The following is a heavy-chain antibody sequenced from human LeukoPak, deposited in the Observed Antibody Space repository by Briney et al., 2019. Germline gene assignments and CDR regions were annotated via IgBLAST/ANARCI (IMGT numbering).Heavy chain of an antibody. V-gene: IGHV3-9*01. CDR1: GFRFDDYA. CDR2: ITWNSGMV. CDR3: VKDTTTGYSYASRYFDY. J-gene: IGHJ4*02. D-gene: IGHD5-18*01. Sequence: GGSLRLSCAASGFRFDDYAMYWVRQAPGKGLEWVSGITWNSGMVGYADSVKGRSTITRDNAKNSLYLQMNSLRAEDAALYYCVKDTTTGYSYASRYFDYWGQGTLVNVSS.